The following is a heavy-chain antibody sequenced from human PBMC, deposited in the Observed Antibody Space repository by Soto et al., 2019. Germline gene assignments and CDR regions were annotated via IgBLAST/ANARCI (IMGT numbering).Heavy chain of an antibody. Sequence: EVQLVESGGGLVKPGGSLRLSCAASGFTFSRYSMNWVRQAPGKGLEWVSSISSSSSYIYYADSVKGRFTISRDNAKNSLYLQMNSLRAEDTAVYYCARDYYDSSGYYPILFSAFDYWGQGTLVTVSS. CDR1: GFTFSRYS. D-gene: IGHD3-22*01. CDR2: ISSSSSYI. CDR3: ARDYYDSSGYYPILFSAFDY. V-gene: IGHV3-21*01. J-gene: IGHJ4*02.